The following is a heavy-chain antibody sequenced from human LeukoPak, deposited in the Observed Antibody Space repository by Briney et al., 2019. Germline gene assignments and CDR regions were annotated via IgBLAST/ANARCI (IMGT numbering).Heavy chain of an antibody. Sequence: EGSLRLSCAASGFTFSSYSMNWVRQAPGKGLEWVSSISSSSSYIYYADSVKGGFTISRDNAKNSLYLQMNSLRAEDTAVYYCARDLPYGDWYFDLWGRGTLVTVSS. CDR1: GFTFSSYS. CDR2: ISSSSSYI. D-gene: IGHD4-17*01. J-gene: IGHJ2*01. CDR3: ARDLPYGDWYFDL. V-gene: IGHV3-21*01.